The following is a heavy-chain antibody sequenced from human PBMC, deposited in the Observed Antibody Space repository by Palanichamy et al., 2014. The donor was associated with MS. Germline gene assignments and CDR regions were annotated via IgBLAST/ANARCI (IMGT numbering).Heavy chain of an antibody. CDR2: ISSSGRTI. CDR3: ARDSAVTTLSWFDP. CDR1: GFTFNNYG. Sequence: EVQLVEVWGEGLGTXGGGPLRLSCAASGFTFNNYGMHWVRQAPGKGLEWISKISSSGRTIYYADSVKGRFTISRDNARNSLLLQMNSLRDEDTALYYCARDSAVTTLSWFDPWGQGTLVIVSS. V-gene: IGHV3-48*02. J-gene: IGHJ5*02. D-gene: IGHD4-17*01.